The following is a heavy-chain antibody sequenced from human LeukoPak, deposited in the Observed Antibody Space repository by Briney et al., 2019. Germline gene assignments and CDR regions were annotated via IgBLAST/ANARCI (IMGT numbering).Heavy chain of an antibody. CDR1: GGSISSGGYY. Sequence: PSQTLSLTCTVSGGSISSGGYYWSWIRQHPGKGLEWIGYIYYSGSTYYNPSLKSRFTISVDTSKNQFSLKLSSVTAADTAVYYCARVATLRAGYYYYGMDVWGQGTTVTVSS. D-gene: IGHD2-15*01. CDR3: ARVATLRAGYYYYGMDV. V-gene: IGHV4-31*03. J-gene: IGHJ6*02. CDR2: IYYSGST.